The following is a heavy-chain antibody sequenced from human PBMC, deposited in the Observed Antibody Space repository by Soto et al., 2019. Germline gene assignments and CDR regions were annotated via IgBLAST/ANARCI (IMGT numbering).Heavy chain of an antibody. CDR2: INPSGGST. V-gene: IGHV1-46*03. CDR3: ARDRVDDYYDSSGYSSSFDY. CDR1: GYTFTSYY. J-gene: IGHJ4*02. D-gene: IGHD3-22*01. Sequence: ASVKVFCNASGYTFTSYYMHWLRQAPGQGLEWMGIINPSGGSTSYAQKFQGRVTMTRDTSTSTVYMELSSLRSEDTAVYYCARDRVDDYYDSSGYSSSFDYWGQGTLVTVSS.